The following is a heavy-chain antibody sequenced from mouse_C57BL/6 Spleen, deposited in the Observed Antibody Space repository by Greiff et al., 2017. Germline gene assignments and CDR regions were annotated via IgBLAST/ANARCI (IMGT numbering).Heavy chain of an antibody. CDR2: IYPGDGDT. Sequence: VQLQQSGPELVKPGASVKISCKASGYAFSSSWLNWVKQRPGTGLEWIGRIYPGDGDTNYNGKFKGKATLSEDKSSRTAYRQHSSLTSEDSEVYFCARDGISMVTRFAYWGQGSLVTVSA. CDR3: ARDGISMVTRFAY. D-gene: IGHD2-2*01. J-gene: IGHJ3*01. V-gene: IGHV1-82*01. CDR1: GYAFSSSW.